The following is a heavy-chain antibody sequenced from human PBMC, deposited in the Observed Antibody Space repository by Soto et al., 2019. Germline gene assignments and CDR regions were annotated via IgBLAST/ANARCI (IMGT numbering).Heavy chain of an antibody. V-gene: IGHV4-34*01. J-gene: IGHJ6*02. CDR3: ATGPGVEMATIASYYGMDV. CDR1: GGCFSGYY. D-gene: IGHD5-12*01. Sequence: KTSETLCLTCAVYGGCFSGYYWSWIRQPPGKGLEWIGEINHSGSTTYNPYLMSRVIISVDTSKHHFSLKLSSVTAADTAVYSCATGPGVEMATIASYYGMDVWGQVTTVTVSS. CDR2: INHSGST.